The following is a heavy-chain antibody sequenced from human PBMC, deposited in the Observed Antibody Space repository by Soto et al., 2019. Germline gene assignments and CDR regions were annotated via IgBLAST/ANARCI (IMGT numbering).Heavy chain of an antibody. CDR2: MNPNSGNT. Sequence: ASVKVSCKASGYTFTSYDINWVRQATGQGLEWMGWMNPNSGNTGYAQKFQGRVTMTRNTSISTAYMELSSLRSEDTAVYYCAREGWDSSSSPLDVWGKGTTVTVSS. CDR1: GYTFTSYD. J-gene: IGHJ6*04. V-gene: IGHV1-8*01. D-gene: IGHD6-6*01. CDR3: AREGWDSSSSPLDV.